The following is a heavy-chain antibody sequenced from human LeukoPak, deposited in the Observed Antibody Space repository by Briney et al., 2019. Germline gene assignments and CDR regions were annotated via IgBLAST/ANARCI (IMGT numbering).Heavy chain of an antibody. CDR3: AREDTAMADY. V-gene: IGHV3-48*04. CDR2: ISSSSSTI. Sequence: PGGSLRLSRAASGFTFSSYSMNWVRQAPGKGLEWVSYISSSSSTIYYADSVEGRFTISRDNAKNSLYLQMNSLRAEDTAVYYCAREDTAMADYWGQGTLVTVSS. D-gene: IGHD5-18*01. J-gene: IGHJ4*02. CDR1: GFTFSSYS.